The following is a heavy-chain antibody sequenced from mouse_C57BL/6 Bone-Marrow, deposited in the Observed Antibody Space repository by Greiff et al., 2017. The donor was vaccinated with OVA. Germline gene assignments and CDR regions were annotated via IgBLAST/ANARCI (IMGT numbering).Heavy chain of an antibody. Sequence: QVQLQQPGAELVRPGSSVKLSCKASGYTFTSYWMHWVKQRPIQGLEWIGNIDPSDSETHYNQKFKDKATLTVDKSSSTAYMQLSSLTSEDSAVYYCARKRDDWSLDVWGTGTTVTVSS. J-gene: IGHJ1*03. CDR3: ARKRDDWSLDV. CDR2: IDPSDSET. V-gene: IGHV1-52*01. CDR1: GYTFTSYW. D-gene: IGHD3-3*01.